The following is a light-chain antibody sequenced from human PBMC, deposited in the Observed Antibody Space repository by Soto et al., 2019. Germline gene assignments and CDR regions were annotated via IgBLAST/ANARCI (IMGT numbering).Light chain of an antibody. Sequence: QSALAQPASVSGSPGQSIAISCTGTSSDVGGYNYVSWCQQHPGKAPKLLISEVSIRPSGVSDRFSGSKSGNTASLTIFGLQTEDEADYYCSSFTSAYTVVFGSGTKVTVL. CDR2: EVS. V-gene: IGLV2-14*01. CDR1: SSDVGGYNY. CDR3: SSFTSAYTVV. J-gene: IGLJ1*01.